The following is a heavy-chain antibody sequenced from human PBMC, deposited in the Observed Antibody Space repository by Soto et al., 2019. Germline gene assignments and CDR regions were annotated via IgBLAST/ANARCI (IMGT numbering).Heavy chain of an antibody. Sequence: QVQLQESGPGLVKPSQTLSLTCTVSGGSISSGGYYWSWIRQHPGKGLEWIGYIYYSGSTYYNPYIKSRVTKSVDTSKNQFSLKLSSVTAADTAVYYCAVSPIAARPEYYFDYWGQGTLVTVSS. CDR2: IYYSGST. CDR1: GGSISSGGYY. J-gene: IGHJ4*02. CDR3: AVSPIAARPEYYFDY. D-gene: IGHD6-6*01. V-gene: IGHV4-31*03.